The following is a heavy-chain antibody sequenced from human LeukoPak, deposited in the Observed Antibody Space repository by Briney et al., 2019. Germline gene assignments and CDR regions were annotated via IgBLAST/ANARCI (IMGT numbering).Heavy chain of an antibody. Sequence: SETLSLTCTVSGYFISSGYYWGWIRQPPGKGLEWIGSIYHSGSTYYNPSLKSRVTISVDTSKNQFSLKLSSVTAADTAVYYCARYDKGWCFDLWGRGTLVTVSS. CDR1: GYFISSGYY. D-gene: IGHD3-22*01. V-gene: IGHV4-38-2*02. J-gene: IGHJ2*01. CDR2: IYHSGST. CDR3: ARYDKGWCFDL.